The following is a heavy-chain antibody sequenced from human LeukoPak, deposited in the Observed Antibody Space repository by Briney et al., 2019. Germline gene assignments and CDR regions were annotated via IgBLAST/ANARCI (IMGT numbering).Heavy chain of an antibody. D-gene: IGHD1-26*01. Sequence: SGGSLRLSCAASGLTFSSYTMSWVRQAPGKGLEWVSAISAGGDNTYYADSVKGRFTISRDNSKNTLYLQMNSLRAEDTAVYSCAVPQWELLNWGQGTLVTVSS. CDR2: ISAGGDNT. CDR3: AVPQWELLN. J-gene: IGHJ4*02. V-gene: IGHV3-23*01. CDR1: GLTFSSYT.